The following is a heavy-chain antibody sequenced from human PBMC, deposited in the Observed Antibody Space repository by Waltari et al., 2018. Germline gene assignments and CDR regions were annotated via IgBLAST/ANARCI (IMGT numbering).Heavy chain of an antibody. CDR3: ARDLNYYDTRGFFDF. Sequence: EVQLVESGGGLVQPGGSVRLTCTASGFMFSSYKMNWVRQAPGKGLELISHIDDSYETTYYVDSVKGRFTISRDNAKNSLYLQMNSLKVDDTAIYYCARDLNYYDTRGFFDFWGQGTVVTVSS. V-gene: IGHV3-48*03. J-gene: IGHJ4*02. D-gene: IGHD3-22*01. CDR1: GFMFSSYK. CDR2: IDDSYETT.